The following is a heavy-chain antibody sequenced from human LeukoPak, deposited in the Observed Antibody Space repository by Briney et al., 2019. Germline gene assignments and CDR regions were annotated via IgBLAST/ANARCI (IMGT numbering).Heavy chain of an antibody. CDR3: GGFGYEAGVDL. J-gene: IGHJ4*02. CDR2: IKPDGSET. CDR1: GFMFSTYW. Sequence: GGSLRLSYAASGFMFSTYWMTWVRQAPGKGLEWVANIKPDGSETYYVDSVKGRFTISRDNTKNLLYLQMNSLRGEDAAVYHCGGFGYEAGVDLWGQGTLVSVSS. D-gene: IGHD2-15*01. V-gene: IGHV3-7*01.